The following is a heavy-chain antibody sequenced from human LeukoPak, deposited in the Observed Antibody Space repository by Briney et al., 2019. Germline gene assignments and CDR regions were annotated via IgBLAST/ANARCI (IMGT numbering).Heavy chain of an antibody. V-gene: IGHV4-59*08. CDR1: GGSISSYY. CDR2: ISNTGST. Sequence: SETLSLTCTVSGGSISSYYWSWIRQPPGKGLEWIGYISNTGSTKYNPSLKSRVTISLDTSKNQFSLKLSSVTAADTAVYYCARLLAYCGGDCYVLDYGGQGTLVTVSS. J-gene: IGHJ4*02. D-gene: IGHD2-21*02. CDR3: ARLLAYCGGDCYVLDY.